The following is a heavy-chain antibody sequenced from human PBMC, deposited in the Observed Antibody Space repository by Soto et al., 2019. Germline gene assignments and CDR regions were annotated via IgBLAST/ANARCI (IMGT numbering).Heavy chain of an antibody. J-gene: IGHJ5*02. D-gene: IGHD5-12*01. V-gene: IGHV1-69*15. CDR3: AKDGGKDGYVVNWFAP. CDR1: GGTFSNYA. Sequence: QVQLVQSGAEVKKPGSSVKVSYTASGGTFSNYAITWVRQAPGQGLEWLGRIIPIFGSANYAQKFQGRVTITADESTTTAYRELSSLRSDDTAVYYCAKDGGKDGYVVNWFAPGGQGTLVTVSS. CDR2: IIPIFGSA.